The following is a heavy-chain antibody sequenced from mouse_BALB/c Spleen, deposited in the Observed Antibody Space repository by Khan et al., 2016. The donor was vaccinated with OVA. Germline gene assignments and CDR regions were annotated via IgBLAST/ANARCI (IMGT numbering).Heavy chain of an antibody. V-gene: IGHV9-3-1*01. J-gene: IGHJ1*01. Sequence: QIQLVQSGPELKKPGETVKISCKASGYTFTNYGMNWVKQAPGKGLKWMGWINTYTGEPTYADDFKGRFAFSLETSASTAYLQINNIKNEDTAKYFCARMKPYWYFDLWGAGTTVTVSS. CDR2: INTYTGEP. CDR1: GYTFTNYG. CDR3: ARMKPYWYFDL.